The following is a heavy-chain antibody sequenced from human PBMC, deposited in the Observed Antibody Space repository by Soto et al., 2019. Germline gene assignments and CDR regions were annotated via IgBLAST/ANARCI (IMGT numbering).Heavy chain of an antibody. V-gene: IGHV1-46*01. CDR3: ARGIAARPNYYYGMDA. D-gene: IGHD6-6*01. J-gene: IGHJ6*02. Sequence: ASVKVSGKASGYTFTSYYMHWVRQAPGQGLEWMGIINPSGGSTSYAQKFQGRVTMTRDTSTSTVYMELSSLRSEDTAVYYCARGIAARPNYYYGMDAWGQGTTVTVSS. CDR1: GYTFTSYY. CDR2: INPSGGST.